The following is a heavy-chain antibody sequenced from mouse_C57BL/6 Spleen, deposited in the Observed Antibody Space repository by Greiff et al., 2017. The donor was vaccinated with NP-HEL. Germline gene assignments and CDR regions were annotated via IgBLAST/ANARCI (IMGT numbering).Heavy chain of an antibody. J-gene: IGHJ1*03. Sequence: QVTLKVSGPGILQPSQTLSLTCSFSGFSLSTFGMGVGWIRQPSGKGLEWLAHIWWDDDKYYNPALKSRLTISKDTSKNQVILKNANVDTADTATYYCARPNYYGSSYNWYFDVWGTGTTVTVSS. CDR3: ARPNYYGSSYNWYFDV. D-gene: IGHD1-1*01. CDR1: GFSLSTFGMG. V-gene: IGHV8-8*01. CDR2: IWWDDDK.